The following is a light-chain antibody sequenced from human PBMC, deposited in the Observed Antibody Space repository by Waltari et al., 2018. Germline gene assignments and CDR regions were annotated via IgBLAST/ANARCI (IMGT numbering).Light chain of an antibody. CDR3: YAAADNNLGA. CDR2: RDT. J-gene: IGLJ2*01. Sequence: CFQQKPGQVPVLIISRDTERRSAIPERFSGSSSGTTVTSTIRGGQAEDEADYYCYAAADNNLGAVGGGTKVTVL. V-gene: IGLV3-27*01.